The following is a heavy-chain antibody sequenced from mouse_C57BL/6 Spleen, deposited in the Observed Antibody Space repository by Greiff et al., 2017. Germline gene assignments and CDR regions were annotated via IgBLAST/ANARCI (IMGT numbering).Heavy chain of an antibody. J-gene: IGHJ3*01. Sequence: QVQLQQSGPELVKPGASVKISCKASGYAFSSSWMNWVKQRPGKGLEWIGRIYPGDGDTNYNGKFKGKATLTADKSSSTAYMQLSSLTSEDSAVYFCARENYYGSRKDWFAYWGQGTLVTVSA. CDR3: ARENYYGSRKDWFAY. D-gene: IGHD1-1*01. V-gene: IGHV1-82*01. CDR2: IYPGDGDT. CDR1: GYAFSSSW.